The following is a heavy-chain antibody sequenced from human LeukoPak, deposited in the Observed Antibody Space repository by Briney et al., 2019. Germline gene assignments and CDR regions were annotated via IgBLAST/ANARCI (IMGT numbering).Heavy chain of an antibody. CDR3: ARDRAAKARVGGMDV. D-gene: IGHD6-13*01. CDR2: ISGSGGST. J-gene: IGHJ6*02. V-gene: IGHV3-23*01. Sequence: GGSLRLSCAASGFTFSSYAMSLVRQAPGKGLEWVSAISGSGGSTYYADSVKGRFTISRDNAKNSLYLQMNSLRADDTAIYYCARDRAAKARVGGMDVWGQGTTVIVSS. CDR1: GFTFSSYA.